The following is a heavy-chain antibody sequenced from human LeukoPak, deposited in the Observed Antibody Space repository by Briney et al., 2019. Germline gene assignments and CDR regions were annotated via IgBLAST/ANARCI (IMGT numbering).Heavy chain of an antibody. CDR1: GYTFIDYY. V-gene: IGHV1-2*02. CDR3: ARGGYYGSGSFPDY. D-gene: IGHD3-10*01. Sequence: ASVKVSCKAPGYTFIDYYIHWVRQAPGQGLGWMGSINPNSDVTNYAQNFQGRVTMTRDTFIRTAYMELSRLTSDDTAVYYCARGGYYGSGSFPDYWGQGTLVTVSS. J-gene: IGHJ4*02. CDR2: INPNSDVT.